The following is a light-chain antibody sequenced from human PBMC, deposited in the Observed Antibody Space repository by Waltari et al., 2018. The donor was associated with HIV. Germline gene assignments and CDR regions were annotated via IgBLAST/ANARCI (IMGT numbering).Light chain of an antibody. CDR1: RSLSGH. V-gene: IGKV3-15*01. J-gene: IGKJ2*01. Sequence: DILMTQSPLTLSVSPGNTASLSCRATRSLSGHLAWYQQKPGQAPRLLISGASSRATDIPARFGGTWSGTDYTLTISNLQSEDSAVYYCQQYINPPYTFGQGTKV. CDR3: QQYINPPYT. CDR2: GAS.